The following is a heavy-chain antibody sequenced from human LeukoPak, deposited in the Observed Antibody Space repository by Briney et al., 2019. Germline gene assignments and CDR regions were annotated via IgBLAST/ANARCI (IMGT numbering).Heavy chain of an antibody. Sequence: SETLSLTCTVSGGSISSSSYYWSWIRQPPGKGLEWIGYIYYSGSTNYNPSLKSRVTISVDTSKNQFSLKLSSVTAADTAVYYCARDKYGWYFDLWGRGTLVTVSS. D-gene: IGHD4-17*01. CDR1: GGSISSSSYY. J-gene: IGHJ2*01. V-gene: IGHV4-61*01. CDR2: IYYSGST. CDR3: ARDKYGWYFDL.